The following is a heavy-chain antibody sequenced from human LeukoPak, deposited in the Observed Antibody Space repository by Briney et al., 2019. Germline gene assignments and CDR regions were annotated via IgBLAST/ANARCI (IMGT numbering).Heavy chain of an antibody. V-gene: IGHV3-23*01. D-gene: IGHD5-12*01. J-gene: IGHJ4*02. CDR2: LSDSGGST. CDR3: AKDRWGSYVDMVPTIA. CDR1: GFTFSSYA. Sequence: PGGSLRLACAASGFTFSSYAMSWVRQAPGKGPEWVSTLSDSGGSTYYADSVKGRFTISRDNSKNTLYLQMNSLRAEDTAVYYCAKDRWGSYVDMVPTIAGGQGTLVAVSS.